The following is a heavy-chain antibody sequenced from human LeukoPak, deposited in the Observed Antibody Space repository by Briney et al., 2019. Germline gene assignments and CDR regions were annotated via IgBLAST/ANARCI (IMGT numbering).Heavy chain of an antibody. CDR1: GFTFSSYA. V-gene: IGHV3-30-3*01. Sequence: GGSLRLSCAASGFTFSSYAMHWVRQAPGKGLEWVAVISYDGSNKYYADSVKGRFTISRDNFKNTLYPQMNSLRAEDTAVYYCASDASITMVRGVIRKTFDYWGQGTLVTVSS. CDR2: ISYDGSNK. J-gene: IGHJ4*02. CDR3: ASDASITMVRGVIRKTFDY. D-gene: IGHD3-10*01.